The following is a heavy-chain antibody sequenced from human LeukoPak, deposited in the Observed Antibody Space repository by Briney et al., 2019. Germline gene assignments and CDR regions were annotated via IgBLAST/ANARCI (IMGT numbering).Heavy chain of an antibody. V-gene: IGHV1-69*04. CDR2: IIPILGIA. J-gene: IGHJ4*02. D-gene: IGHD2-8*01. CDR3: ARATRYCTNGVCPPDY. Sequence: SVKVSCKASGYTFSSYGISWVRQAPGQGLEWMGRIIPILGIANYAQKFQGRVTITADKSTSTAYMELSSLRSEDTAVYYCARATRYCTNGVCPPDYWGQGTLVTVSS. CDR1: GYTFSSYG.